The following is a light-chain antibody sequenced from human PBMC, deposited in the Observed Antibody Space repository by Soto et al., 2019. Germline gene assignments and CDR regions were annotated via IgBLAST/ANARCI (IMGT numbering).Light chain of an antibody. CDR3: QQYNNWPPLFT. Sequence: EIVMTQSPVTLSVSPGESATLSCRASQSVSNHLAWFQQKPGQAPRLLIFGASSRATGVPARFSGSGSGTEFTLTITSLQSEDFAVYYCQQYNNWPPLFTFGPGTKVDVK. CDR2: GAS. CDR1: QSVSNH. V-gene: IGKV3-15*01. J-gene: IGKJ3*01.